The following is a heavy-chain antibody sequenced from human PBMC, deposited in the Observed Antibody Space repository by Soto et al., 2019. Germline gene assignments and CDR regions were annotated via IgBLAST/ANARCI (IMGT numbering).Heavy chain of an antibody. CDR2: IDWDDDK. D-gene: IGHD3-9*01. CDR1: GFSLSTSGMC. Sequence: SGPTLVKPTQTLTPTCTFSGFSLSTSGMCVSWIRQPPGKALEWLARIDWDDDKYYSTSLKTRLTNSKDTSKNQVVLTMTNMDPVDTATYYCARTPYYDILTSSAPLDYWGQGTLVTVSS. J-gene: IGHJ4*02. CDR3: ARTPYYDILTSSAPLDY. V-gene: IGHV2-70*11.